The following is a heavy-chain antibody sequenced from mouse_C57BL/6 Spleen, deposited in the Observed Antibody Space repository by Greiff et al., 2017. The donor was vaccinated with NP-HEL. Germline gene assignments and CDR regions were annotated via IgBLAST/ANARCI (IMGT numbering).Heavy chain of an antibody. CDR2: IYPGGGDT. V-gene: IGHV1-82*01. D-gene: IGHD2-2*01. J-gene: IGHJ3*01. CDR3: ERSCGGYHVAY. CDR1: GYAFSSSW. Sequence: VMLVESGPELVKPGASVKISCKASGYAFSSSWMNWVKQRPGQGLEWIGRIYPGGGDTNYTGKFKGKATLTADKSSSTAYMQLSSPASEDSAVYLCERSCGGYHVAYWGQGTMVTVSA.